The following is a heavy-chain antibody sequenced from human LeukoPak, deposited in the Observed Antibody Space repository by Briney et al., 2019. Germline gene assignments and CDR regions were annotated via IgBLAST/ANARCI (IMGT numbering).Heavy chain of an antibody. J-gene: IGHJ3*01. CDR2: ISPTSAYI. V-gene: IGHV3-21*01. Sequence: GGSLRLSCAASGFTFSSYSMNWVRQAPGKGLDWVSSISPTSAYIYYQDSVKGRFTISRDDAKNSLHLEMDSLRAEDTAVYYCARTIYYYESTSYFSDAFDVWGQGTMVTVSS. CDR3: ARTIYYYESTSYFSDAFDV. CDR1: GFTFSSYS. D-gene: IGHD3-22*01.